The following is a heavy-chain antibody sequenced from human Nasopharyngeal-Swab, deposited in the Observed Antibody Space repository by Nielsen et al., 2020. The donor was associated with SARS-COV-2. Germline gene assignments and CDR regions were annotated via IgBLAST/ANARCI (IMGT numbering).Heavy chain of an antibody. V-gene: IGHV3-23*01. CDR1: GFTFSSYA. D-gene: IGHD2-2*01. CDR3: DRSTSWFDAFDI. Sequence: GESLKISCAASGFTFSSYAMSWVRQAPGKGLEWVSAISGSGGSTYYADYVKGRFTISRDNSKNTLYLQMNSLRAEDTAVYYCDRSTSWFDAFDIWGQGTMVTVSS. J-gene: IGHJ3*02. CDR2: ISGSGGST.